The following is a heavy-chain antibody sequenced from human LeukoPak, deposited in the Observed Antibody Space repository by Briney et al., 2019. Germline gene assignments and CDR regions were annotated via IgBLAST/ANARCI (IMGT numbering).Heavy chain of an antibody. J-gene: IGHJ6*02. CDR3: ARDPYCSSTSCHIYYYYYGMDV. V-gene: IGHV1-69*04. CDR1: GGTFSSYA. D-gene: IGHD2-2*01. CDR2: IIPILGIA. Sequence: GASVKVSCKASGGTFSSYAISWVRQAPGQGLEWMGRIIPILGIANYAQKFQGRVTITADKSTSTAYMELSSLRSEDTAVYYCARDPYCSSTSCHIYYYYYGMDVWGQGTTVTVSS.